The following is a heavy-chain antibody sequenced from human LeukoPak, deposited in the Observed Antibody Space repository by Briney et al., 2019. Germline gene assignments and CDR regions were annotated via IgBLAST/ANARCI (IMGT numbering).Heavy chain of an antibody. Sequence: GGSLRLSCAASGFTFSSYAMSWVRQAPGKGLEWVSAISGSGGSTYYADSVKGRFTISRDNSKNTLYLQMNSLRAEDTAVYYCARGAVAGTGTSWYYFDYWGQGTLVTVSS. J-gene: IGHJ4*02. CDR2: ISGSGGST. V-gene: IGHV3-23*01. D-gene: IGHD6-19*01. CDR3: ARGAVAGTGTSWYYFDY. CDR1: GFTFSSYA.